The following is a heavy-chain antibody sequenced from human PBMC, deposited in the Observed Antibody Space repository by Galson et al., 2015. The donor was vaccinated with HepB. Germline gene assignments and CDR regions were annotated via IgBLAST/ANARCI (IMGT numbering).Heavy chain of an antibody. CDR3: VRVGRSHYYLDC. J-gene: IGHJ4*02. Sequence: SVKVSCKVSGYTFSDHGITWVRQAPGQGLEWMGWISPYNGNKNHAQKFQGRVTMTTDTSTSTAYMELRRLRSDDTAVYFCVRVGRSHYYLDCWGQGTLVTVSS. CDR2: ISPYNGNK. CDR1: GYTFSDHG. D-gene: IGHD1-14*01. V-gene: IGHV1-18*01.